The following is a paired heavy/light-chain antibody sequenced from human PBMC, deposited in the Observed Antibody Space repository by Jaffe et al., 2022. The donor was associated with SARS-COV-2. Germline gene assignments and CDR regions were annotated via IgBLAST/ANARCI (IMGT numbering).Light chain of an antibody. Sequence: EIVLTQSPGTLSLSPGERATLSCRASQSVSSSYLAWYQQKPGQAPRLLIYGASSRATGIPDRFSGSGSGTDFTLTISRLEPEDFAVYYCQQYGSSTGTFGQGTKVEIK. V-gene: IGKV3-20*01. CDR2: GAS. CDR3: QQYGSSTGT. CDR1: QSVSSSY. J-gene: IGKJ1*01.
Heavy chain of an antibody. CDR3: ARAPPWELLLFDY. D-gene: IGHD1-26*01. J-gene: IGHJ4*02. Sequence: QVQLQESGPGLVKPSQTLSLTCTVSGGSISSGDYYWSWIRQPPGKGLEWIGYIYYSGSTYYNPSLKSRVTISVDTSKNQFSLKLSSVTAADTAVYYCARAPPWELLLFDYWGQGTLVTVSS. CDR1: GGSISSGDYY. CDR2: IYYSGST. V-gene: IGHV4-30-4*01.